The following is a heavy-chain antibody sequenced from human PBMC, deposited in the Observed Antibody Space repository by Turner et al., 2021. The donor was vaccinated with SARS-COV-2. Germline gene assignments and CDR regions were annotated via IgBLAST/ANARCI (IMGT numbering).Heavy chain of an antibody. Sequence: EVQLLESGGGLVQPGGSLSLSCGASGFTFISYDMSWVRQAPGKGMEWVSDIRGSGGSTYYADSVKGRFTISRDNSKNPLYLQMNSLRAEDTAVYYCAKDQFLRYYDSSGYLTWFDPWGQGTLVTVSS. CDR2: IRGSGGST. CDR3: AKDQFLRYYDSSGYLTWFDP. CDR1: GFTFISYD. D-gene: IGHD3-22*01. V-gene: IGHV3-23*01. J-gene: IGHJ5*02.